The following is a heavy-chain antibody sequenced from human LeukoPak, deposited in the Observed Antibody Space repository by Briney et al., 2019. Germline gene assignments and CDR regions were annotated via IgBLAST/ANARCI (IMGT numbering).Heavy chain of an antibody. V-gene: IGHV3-9*01. CDR1: GFTFDDYA. Sequence: GRSLRLSCAASGFTFDDYAMHWVRHAPGKGLEWVSGISWNSGSIGYADSVKGRFTISRDNAKNSLYLQMNSLRAEDTALYYCAKGYYGKEYYFDYWGQGTLVTVSS. CDR2: ISWNSGSI. J-gene: IGHJ4*02. D-gene: IGHD4-17*01. CDR3: AKGYYGKEYYFDY.